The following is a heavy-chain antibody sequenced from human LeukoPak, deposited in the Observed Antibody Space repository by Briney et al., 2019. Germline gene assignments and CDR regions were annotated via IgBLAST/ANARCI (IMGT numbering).Heavy chain of an antibody. CDR3: ARGLGISGSYDELAFDI. D-gene: IGHD1-26*01. CDR2: MNPNSGNT. CDR1: GYTFTSYG. Sequence: GASVKVSCKASGYTFTSYGINWVRQATGQGLEWMGWMNPNSGNTGYAQKFQGRVTMTRNTSISTAYMELSSLRSEDTAVYYCARGLGISGSYDELAFDIWGQGTMVTVSS. J-gene: IGHJ3*02. V-gene: IGHV1-8*01.